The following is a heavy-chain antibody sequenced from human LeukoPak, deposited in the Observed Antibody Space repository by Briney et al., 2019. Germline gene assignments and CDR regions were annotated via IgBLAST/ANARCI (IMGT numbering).Heavy chain of an antibody. CDR3: ARDDCSSISCYHNWFDP. CDR1: GFTFSSYW. Sequence: GGSLRLSCAASGFTFSSYWMSGVRQAPGKGLEWVANIKQDGSEKYYVDSVKGRFTISRDNAKNSLYLQMNSLRAEDTAVYYCARDDCSSISCYHNWFDPWGQGTLVTVSS. J-gene: IGHJ5*02. V-gene: IGHV3-7*01. CDR2: IKQDGSEK. D-gene: IGHD2-2*01.